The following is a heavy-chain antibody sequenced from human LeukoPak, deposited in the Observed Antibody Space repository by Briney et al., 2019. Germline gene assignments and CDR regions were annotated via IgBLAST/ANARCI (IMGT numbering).Heavy chain of an antibody. CDR2: ISSSSSTI. CDR3: ARESPDSSGYYYGAFDY. J-gene: IGHJ4*02. Sequence: PGGSLRLSCAASGFTFSSYSMNWVRQAPGKGLEWVSYISSSSSTIYYADSVKGRFTISRDNAKNSLYLQMNSLRAEDTAVYYCARESPDSSGYYYGAFDYWGQGTLVTVSS. D-gene: IGHD3-22*01. V-gene: IGHV3-48*01. CDR1: GFTFSSYS.